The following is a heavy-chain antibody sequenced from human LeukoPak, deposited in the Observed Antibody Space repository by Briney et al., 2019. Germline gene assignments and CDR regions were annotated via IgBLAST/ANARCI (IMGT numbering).Heavy chain of an antibody. Sequence: GESLKISCKGSGYSFASYWSGWLRQMPGKGLEWMGIFYPGDSDTRYSPSFQGHVTISADKSISTAYLQWISLKASDTAMYYCPRGSSSGWTFDYWGQGTLATVSS. CDR2: FYPGDSDT. J-gene: IGHJ4*02. CDR3: PRGSSSGWTFDY. CDR1: GYSFASYW. D-gene: IGHD6-25*01. V-gene: IGHV5-51*01.